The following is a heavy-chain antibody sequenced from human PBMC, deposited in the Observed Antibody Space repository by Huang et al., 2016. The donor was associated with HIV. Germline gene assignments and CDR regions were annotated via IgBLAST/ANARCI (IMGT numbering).Heavy chain of an antibody. D-gene: IGHD3-22*01. V-gene: IGHV1-18*04. J-gene: IGHJ4*02. CDR1: DYTLTSYG. Sequence: QVQLVQSGGEVKKPGASVKVSCKASDYTLTSYGISWVRQAPGQGLEWMGWISTNNGDTNYAQKFQGRVTMTTDTSTSTAYMELRSLRSDDTAVYYCGGSSGYWSFDYWGQGTLVTVSS. CDR2: ISTNNGDT. CDR3: GGSSGYWSFDY.